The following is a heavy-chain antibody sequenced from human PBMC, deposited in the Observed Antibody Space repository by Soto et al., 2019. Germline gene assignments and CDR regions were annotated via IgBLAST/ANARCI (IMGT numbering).Heavy chain of an antibody. CDR3: ARATLSSGWFDY. D-gene: IGHD6-19*01. CDR1: ESTFISYW. J-gene: IGHJ4*02. V-gene: IGHV3-74*01. CDR2: INSDEGST. Sequence: EVQLVESGGGLVQPGGSLRLSCAASESTFISYWMHWVRQAPGKGLVWVSRINSDEGSTNYADSVKGRFTISRDNAKNTLYLQMDSLRAEDTAVYYCARATLSSGWFDYWGQGTLVTVSS.